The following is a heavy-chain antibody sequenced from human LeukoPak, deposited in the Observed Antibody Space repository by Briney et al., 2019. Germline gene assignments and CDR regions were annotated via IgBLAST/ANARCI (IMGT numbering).Heavy chain of an antibody. CDR2: IYYSGST. CDR1: GVSISTIGYY. V-gene: IGHV4-39*07. CDR3: ARGANRSSPGYYYYYMDV. D-gene: IGHD6-13*01. J-gene: IGHJ6*03. Sequence: SETLSLTCTVSGVSISTIGYYWGWIRQPPGKGLEWIGSIYYSGSTYYNPSLKSRVTISIDTSNNQFSLKLSSVTAADTAVYYCARGANRSSPGYYYYYMDVWGKGTTVTVSS.